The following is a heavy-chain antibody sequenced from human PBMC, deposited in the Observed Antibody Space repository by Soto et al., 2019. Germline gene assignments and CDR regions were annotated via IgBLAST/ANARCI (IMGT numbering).Heavy chain of an antibody. CDR2: ISAYNGNT. CDR1: GYTFTSYG. V-gene: IGHV1-18*04. D-gene: IGHD6-6*01. Sequence: ASVKVSCKASGYTFTSYGISWVRQAPGQGLEWMGWISAYNGNTNYAQKLQGRVTMTTDTSTSTAYMELRSLRSDDTAVYYCARDPYLCYSSSFDYYYYYGMDVWGQGTTVTVSS. CDR3: ARDPYLCYSSSFDYYYYYGMDV. J-gene: IGHJ6*02.